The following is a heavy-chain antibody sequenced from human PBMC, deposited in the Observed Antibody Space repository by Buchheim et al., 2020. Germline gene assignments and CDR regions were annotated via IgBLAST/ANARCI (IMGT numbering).Heavy chain of an antibody. CDR3: ARRYGSGLGGYYYGMDV. V-gene: IGHV3-23*01. D-gene: IGHD3-10*01. CDR2: ISGSGDST. J-gene: IGHJ6*02. Sequence: EVQLLESGGGLVQPGGSLRLSCAAAGFTFSSYAMNWVRQAPGEGLEWVSVISGSGDSTYYADSVKGRFTISRDNSKNTLYLQMNTLSAEDTAVYYCARRYGSGLGGYYYGMDVWGQGTT. CDR1: GFTFSSYA.